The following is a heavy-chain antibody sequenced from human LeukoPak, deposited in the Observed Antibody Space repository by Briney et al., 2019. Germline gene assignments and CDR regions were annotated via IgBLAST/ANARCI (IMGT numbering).Heavy chain of an antibody. CDR3: ARDYHDYGDYEWFDP. CDR1: GGSISSSTYY. Sequence: SETLSLTCTVSGGSISSSTYYWGWIRQPPGKGLEWIGIISYSGNTYYSPSLQSRVTISVDTSKNQFSLKLSSVTAADTAVYYCARDYHDYGDYEWFDPWGQGTLVTVSS. J-gene: IGHJ5*02. CDR2: ISYSGNT. V-gene: IGHV4-39*02. D-gene: IGHD4-17*01.